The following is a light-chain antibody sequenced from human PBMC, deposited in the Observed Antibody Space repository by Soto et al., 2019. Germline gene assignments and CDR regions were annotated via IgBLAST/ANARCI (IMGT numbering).Light chain of an antibody. Sequence: EVVLTQSPGTLSLSPGARATLSCRASQSVNDNHLAWYQQKGGQAPRLLIYGASTRATGVPERFSGSGFGTAYSLIIIRLEPEDFALYYCQLYGGSPPRGTFGPKTTVEI. V-gene: IGKV3-20*01. CDR2: GAS. J-gene: IGKJ3*01. CDR1: QSVNDNH. CDR3: QLYGGSPPRGT.